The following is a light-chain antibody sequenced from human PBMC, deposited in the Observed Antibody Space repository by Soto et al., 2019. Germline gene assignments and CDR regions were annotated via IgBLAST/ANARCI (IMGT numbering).Light chain of an antibody. CDR1: QSVSSN. J-gene: IGKJ1*01. CDR2: GAS. Sequence: EIVMTQSPSTLSVSPGERATLSCRASQSVSSNLAWYQQKPGQAPRLLIYGASTRATAIPARFSGSGSGTEFTLTISSLQSEDFAVYYCQQYNNWRGTFGQGTKVDI. V-gene: IGKV3-15*01. CDR3: QQYNNWRGT.